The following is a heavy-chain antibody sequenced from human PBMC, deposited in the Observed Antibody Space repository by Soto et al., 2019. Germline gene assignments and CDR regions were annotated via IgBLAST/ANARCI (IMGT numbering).Heavy chain of an antibody. CDR2: ISGSGGST. CDR3: AKSARGMWLRRNKYYFDY. V-gene: IGHV3-23*01. CDR1: GFTFSSYA. D-gene: IGHD5-12*01. Sequence: GGSLRLSCAASGFTFSSYAMSWVRQAPGKGLEWVSAISGSGGSTYYADSVKGRFTISRDNSKNTLYLQMNSLRAEDTAVYYCAKSARGMWLRRNKYYFDYWGQGTLVTVSS. J-gene: IGHJ4*02.